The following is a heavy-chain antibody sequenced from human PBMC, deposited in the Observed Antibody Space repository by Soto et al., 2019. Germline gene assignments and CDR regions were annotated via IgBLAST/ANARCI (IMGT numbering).Heavy chain of an antibody. D-gene: IGHD1-20*01. CDR2: INTDGTYT. CDR3: AGFGYDWNGWD. CDR1: GLSFRNYW. Sequence: EMQLVESRGGLVQPGGSLRLSCVASGLSFRNYWVHWVRQAPGKGLEWVSRINTDGTYTSNADPVKGRFTISRDNAKNTLYLPMNSLRVEHTAVYFCAGFGYDWNGWDWGPGTLVTVSS. J-gene: IGHJ4*02. V-gene: IGHV3-74*01.